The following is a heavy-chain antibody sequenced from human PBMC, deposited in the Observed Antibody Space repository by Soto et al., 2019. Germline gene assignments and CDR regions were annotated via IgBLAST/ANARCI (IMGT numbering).Heavy chain of an antibody. CDR3: LREGVTNYTDYYFDL. V-gene: IGHV3-21*01. J-gene: IGHJ4*01. Sequence: GGSLRLSCAASPFAFYYYNMNWVRQAPGRGLEWVSSISGSGIDIHFTDSVKGRFTLSRDNAKTSLYLQMDSLRPEDTAIYYCLREGVTNYTDYYFDLWGRGALGAVAS. CDR2: ISGSGIDI. D-gene: IGHD4-4*01. CDR1: PFAFYYYN.